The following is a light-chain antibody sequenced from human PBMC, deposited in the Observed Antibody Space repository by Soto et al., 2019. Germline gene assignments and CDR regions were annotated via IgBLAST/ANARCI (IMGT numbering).Light chain of an antibody. CDR1: QSVSIY. CDR2: DSS. J-gene: IGKJ5*01. V-gene: IGKV3-11*01. CDR3: QHRSNWPPIT. Sequence: EIVLTQSPATLSLSPGERATLSCRASQSVSIYLAWYQQKPGQAPRLLIYDSSNRAAGIPARFSARGSGTDFTLFISNLEPEDSAVYYCQHRSNWPPITFGQVTRLEIK.